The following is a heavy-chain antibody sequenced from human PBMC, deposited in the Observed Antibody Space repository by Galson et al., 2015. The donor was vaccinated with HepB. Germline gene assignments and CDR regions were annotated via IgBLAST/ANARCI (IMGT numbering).Heavy chain of an antibody. V-gene: IGHV5-51*01. Sequence: QSGAEVKKPGESLKISCTASGYSFPDYWIVWVRQMPGKGLALMGIINPTGSTTTYSPSFQGQVTIPAVKSITTAYVQWISLKASDTAMYYCARQNSSGWFDYWGQGALVTVAS. CDR2: INPTGSTT. D-gene: IGHD6-19*01. CDR1: GYSFPDYW. CDR3: ARQNSSGWFDY. J-gene: IGHJ4*02.